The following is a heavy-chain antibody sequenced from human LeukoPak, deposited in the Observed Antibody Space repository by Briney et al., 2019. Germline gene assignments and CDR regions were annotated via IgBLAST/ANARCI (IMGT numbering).Heavy chain of an antibody. J-gene: IGHJ5*02. Sequence: SGPTLVKPTQTLTLTCTFSGFSLSTSGVGVGWIRQPPGKALEWLALIYWNDDKRYSPSLKSRLTITKDTSKNQVVLTMTNMDPVDTATYYRAHRRGVYDPRPKTFDPWGQGTLVTVSS. V-gene: IGHV2-5*01. CDR3: AHRRGVYDPRPKTFDP. CDR2: IYWNDDK. CDR1: GFSLSTSGVG. D-gene: IGHD2-8*01.